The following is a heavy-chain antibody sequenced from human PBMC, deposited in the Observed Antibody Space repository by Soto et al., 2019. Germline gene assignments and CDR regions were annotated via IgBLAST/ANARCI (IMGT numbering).Heavy chain of an antibody. CDR3: AREKGFGSGYSHYYYYGMDV. CDR2: IIPIFGTA. CDR1: GGTFSSYA. J-gene: IGHJ6*02. Sequence: SVKVSCKASGGTFSSYAISWVRQAPGQGLEWMGGIIPIFGTANYAQKFQGRVTITADESTSTAYMELSSLRSEDTAVYSCAREKGFGSGYSHYYYYGMDVWGQGTTVT. D-gene: IGHD3-3*01. V-gene: IGHV1-69*13.